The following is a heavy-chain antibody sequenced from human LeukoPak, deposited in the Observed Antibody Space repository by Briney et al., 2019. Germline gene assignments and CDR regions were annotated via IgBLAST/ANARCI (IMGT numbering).Heavy chain of an antibody. V-gene: IGHV3-48*03. D-gene: IGHD3-3*01. CDR1: GFTFRSYE. CDR2: ISSSGSAF. Sequence: PGGSLTLSCEDSGFTFRSYEMNWVRQAPGKGLEWIAYISSSGSAFSYADSVKGRFTIARDNAKNSVYLEMNSLRADDTAVYYCARSARLMKGVVEVTALDDWGQGTLVTVSS. J-gene: IGHJ4*02. CDR3: ARSARLMKGVVEVTALDD.